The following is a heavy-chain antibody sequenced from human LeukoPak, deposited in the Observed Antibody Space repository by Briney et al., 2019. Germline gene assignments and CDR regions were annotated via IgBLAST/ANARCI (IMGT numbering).Heavy chain of an antibody. CDR2: INPNSGGT. CDR3: AREGLRYFDWSLYDY. J-gene: IGHJ4*02. V-gene: IGHV1-2*02. D-gene: IGHD3-9*01. Sequence: ASVKVSCKASGYTFTGYYIHWVRQAPGQGLEWMGWINPNSGGTNYAQKFQGRVTMTRDTSISTACMELSRLRSDDTAVYYCAREGLRYFDWSLYDYWGQGALVTVSS. CDR1: GYTFTGYY.